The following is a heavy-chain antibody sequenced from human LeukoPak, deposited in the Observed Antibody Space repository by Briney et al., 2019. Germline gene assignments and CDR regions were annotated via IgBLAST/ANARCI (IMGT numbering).Heavy chain of an antibody. CDR2: MNPNSGNT. J-gene: IGHJ4*02. CDR1: GYTFTSYD. CDR3: ARGPLLGYCISTSCYIWGGYDLNY. D-gene: IGHD2-2*02. V-gene: IGHV1-8*01. Sequence: ASVKVSCKASGYTFTSYDINWVRQATGQGLEWMGWMNPNSGNTGYAQKLQGRVTMTRDTSISTAYMELSSLRSEDTAVYYCARGPLLGYCISTSCYIWGGYDLNYWGQGTLVTVSS.